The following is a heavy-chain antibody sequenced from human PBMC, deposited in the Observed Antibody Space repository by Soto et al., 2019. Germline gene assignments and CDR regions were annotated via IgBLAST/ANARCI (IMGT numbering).Heavy chain of an antibody. CDR1: GDSVSNTNYY. J-gene: IGHJ4*02. CDR2: VYYIGAT. D-gene: IGHD3-10*01. Sequence: QLRLLESGPGLVKPSETLSLTCSVSGDSVSNTNYYWGWVRQPPGKGLEWIASVYYIGATYYNPSLKSRITISVDTSKDQFFLKLSYVTAADTAVYYCARWRYDSGNYFDFWGQGTLVTVSS. V-gene: IGHV4-39*01. CDR3: ARWRYDSGNYFDF.